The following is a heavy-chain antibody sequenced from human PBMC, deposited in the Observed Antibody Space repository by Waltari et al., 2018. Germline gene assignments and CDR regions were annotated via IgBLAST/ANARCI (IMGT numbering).Heavy chain of an antibody. CDR3: ARPDYDILGFDP. D-gene: IGHD3-9*01. CDR2: ISYDGSNK. CDR1: GFTFSSYA. Sequence: QVQLVESGGGVVQPGRSLRLSCAASGFTFSSYAMHWVRQAPGKGLEWVAVISYDGSNKDYADSVKGRFTISRDNSKNTLYLQMNSLRAEDTAVYYCARPDYDILGFDPWGQGTLVTVSS. J-gene: IGHJ5*02. V-gene: IGHV3-30*01.